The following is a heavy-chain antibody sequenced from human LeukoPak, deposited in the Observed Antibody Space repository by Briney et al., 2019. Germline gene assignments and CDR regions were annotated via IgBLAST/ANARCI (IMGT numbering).Heavy chain of an antibody. V-gene: IGHV3-15*01. CDR1: GFTFSNAW. J-gene: IGHJ4*02. CDR3: TTDSSSFDY. CDR2: IKSKTAGGTT. D-gene: IGHD6-6*01. Sequence: GGSLRLSCAASGFTFSNAWMSWVRQAPGKGLEWVGRIKSKTAGGTTDYAAPVKGRFTISRDDSKNTLYLQMNSLKTEDTAVYYCTTDSSSFDYWGQGTLVTVSS.